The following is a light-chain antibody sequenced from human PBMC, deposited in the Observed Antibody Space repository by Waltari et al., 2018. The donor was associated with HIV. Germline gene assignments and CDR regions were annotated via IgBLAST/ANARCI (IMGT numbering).Light chain of an antibody. CDR1: SLRSFF. V-gene: IGLV3-19*01. J-gene: IGLJ1*01. CDR2: GAN. Sequence: SSELTQDPVLSVALGQTIKITCQVDSLRSFFPNWYQQTPGQAPILFVYGANRRPSGIPERFSASNSGNTSSLIISDSQAVDEADDYCHARDTDGDHYVFGGGTRVIV. CDR3: HARDTDGDHYV.